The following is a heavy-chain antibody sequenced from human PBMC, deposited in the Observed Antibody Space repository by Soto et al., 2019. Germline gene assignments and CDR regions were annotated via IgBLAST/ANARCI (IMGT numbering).Heavy chain of an antibody. J-gene: IGHJ4*02. D-gene: IGHD4-17*01. CDR1: GYTFTTYA. V-gene: IGHV1-3*05. Sequence: QVQLVQSGAEEKKPGASVKVSCKASGYTFTTYAMHWVRQAPGQGLEWMGWINAGNGNTKYSQKFQGRVTITRDTSASTAYIELSSLRSEDTAVYYCASESYGGEFDYWGQGTLVTVSS. CDR3: ASESYGGEFDY. CDR2: INAGNGNT.